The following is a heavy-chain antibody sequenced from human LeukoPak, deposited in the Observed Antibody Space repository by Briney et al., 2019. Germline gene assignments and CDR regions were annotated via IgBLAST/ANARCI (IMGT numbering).Heavy chain of an antibody. CDR1: GFTFSSYA. J-gene: IGHJ4*02. D-gene: IGHD2/OR15-2a*01. CDR2: ISGSGGST. CDR3: TKTPGHGFYYFDY. V-gene: IGHV3-23*01. Sequence: GGSLRLSCAASGFTFSSYAMSWVRQAPGKGLEWVSAISGSGGSTYYADSVKGRFTISRDDSKNTLYLQMNSLRAEDTAVYYCTKTPGHGFYYFDYWGQGTLVTVSS.